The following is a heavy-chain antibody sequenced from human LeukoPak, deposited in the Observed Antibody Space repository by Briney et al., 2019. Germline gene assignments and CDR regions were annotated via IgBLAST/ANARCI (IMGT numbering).Heavy chain of an antibody. D-gene: IGHD6-13*01. CDR3: TREKYSSSWYGYYYGMDV. Sequence: GGSLRLSCIASGFTLGDYAMSWVRQAPGKGLEWVGFIRSKAYGGTTEYAASVKGRFTISRDDSKSIAYLQMNSLKTEDTAVYYCTREKYSSSWYGYYYGMDVWGQGTTVTVSS. V-gene: IGHV3-49*04. J-gene: IGHJ6*02. CDR1: GFTLGDYA. CDR2: IRSKAYGGTT.